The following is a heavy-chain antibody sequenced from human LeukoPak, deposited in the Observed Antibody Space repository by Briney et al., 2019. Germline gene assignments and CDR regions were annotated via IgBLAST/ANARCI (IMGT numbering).Heavy chain of an antibody. Sequence: GGSLRLSCAASGFTFSSYSMNWVRQAPGKGLEWVSSITSSSSYIYYADSVKGRFTISRDNAKNSLFLQMNNLSPDDTAVYFCARDPYSGNYGNYYYYYMDAWGKGTTVTISS. CDR2: ITSSSSYI. J-gene: IGHJ6*03. CDR1: GFTFSSYS. D-gene: IGHD1-26*01. V-gene: IGHV3-21*06. CDR3: ARDPYSGNYGNYYYYYMDA.